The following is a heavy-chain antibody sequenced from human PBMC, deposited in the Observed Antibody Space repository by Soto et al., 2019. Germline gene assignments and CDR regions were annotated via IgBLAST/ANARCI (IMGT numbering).Heavy chain of an antibody. CDR2: IIPIFGTA. J-gene: IGHJ4*02. V-gene: IGHV1-69*13. D-gene: IGHD3-3*01. Sequence: ASVKVSCKASGGTFSSYAISWVRQAPGQGLEWMGGIIPIFGTANYAQKFQGRVTITADESTSTAYMELSSLRSEDTAVYYCARSPDTLFGVRQYYFDYWGQGTLVTVS. CDR1: GGTFSSYA. CDR3: ARSPDTLFGVRQYYFDY.